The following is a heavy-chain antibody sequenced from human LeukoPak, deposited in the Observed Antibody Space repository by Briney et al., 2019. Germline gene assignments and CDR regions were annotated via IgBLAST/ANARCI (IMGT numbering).Heavy chain of an antibody. CDR3: GKTGYYGFWV. CDR2: IKEDGGEK. CDR1: GFTFTNHW. D-gene: IGHD3-3*01. J-gene: IGHJ6*02. Sequence: GGSLRLSCAASGFTFTNHWMSWVRQAPGKGLEWVANIKEDGGEKYYVDSVKGRFTVSRDNVKHSLFLQMNSLIVDDTAVYYRGKTGYYGFWVWGQGTPVTVSS. V-gene: IGHV3-7*03.